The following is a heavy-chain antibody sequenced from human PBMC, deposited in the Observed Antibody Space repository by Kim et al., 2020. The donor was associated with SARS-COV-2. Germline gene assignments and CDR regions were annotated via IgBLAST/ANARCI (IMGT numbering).Heavy chain of an antibody. CDR1: GGSISSTFYS. J-gene: IGHJ4*02. Sequence: SETLSLTCAVSGGSISSTFYSWSWIRQPPGKGLEWIGYIYYSGSTSYNPSLESRVTISLDRSKNQFSLKLTSVTAADTAVYYCARTVRDSSGNPYYFDYWGQGTLVPVFS. V-gene: IGHV4-30-2*01. CDR2: IYYSGST. CDR3: ARTVRDSSGNPYYFDY. D-gene: IGHD3-22*01.